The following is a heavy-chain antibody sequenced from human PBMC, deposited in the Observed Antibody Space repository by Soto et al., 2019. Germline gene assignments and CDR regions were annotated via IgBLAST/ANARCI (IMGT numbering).Heavy chain of an antibody. Sequence: SETLSLTCTVSGGSVSSGAYYWSWIRQPPGKGLEWIAYVYYTGGSYYNPSLKSRATISIDTSKNQFSLKMNSVTAADTAVYYCARDYRSGYDNWGQGVLVT. CDR2: VYYTGGS. D-gene: IGHD6-19*01. CDR3: ARDYRSGYDN. V-gene: IGHV4-30-4*01. CDR1: GGSVSSGAYY. J-gene: IGHJ4*02.